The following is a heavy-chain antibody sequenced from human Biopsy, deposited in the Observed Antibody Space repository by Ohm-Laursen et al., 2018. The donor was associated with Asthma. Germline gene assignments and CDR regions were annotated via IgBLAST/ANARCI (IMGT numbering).Heavy chain of an antibody. CDR3: ARGQGRGIQLWSLDP. D-gene: IGHD5-18*01. CDR2: IHNSGNT. CDR1: GGSISSAY. Sequence: GTLSLTCTVSGGSISSAYWSWLRQSPGKGPEWIGYIHNSGNTNYNPSLKSRVTISLDTSKNHFSLRLSFVTAADTAVYFCARGQGRGIQLWSLDPWGQGSLVTVSS. V-gene: IGHV4-59*13. J-gene: IGHJ5*02.